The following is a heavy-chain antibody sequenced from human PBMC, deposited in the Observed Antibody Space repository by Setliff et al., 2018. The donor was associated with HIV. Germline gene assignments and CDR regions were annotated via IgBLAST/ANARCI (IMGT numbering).Heavy chain of an antibody. V-gene: IGHV3-7*03. D-gene: IGHD3-3*01. Sequence: PGGSLRLSCAASGFTLSSYWMSWVRQAPGKGLEWVASIKQDGSEKNYVDSVKGRFTISRDNSKNTLYLQMNSLRADDTAVYYCAKGSGKITIYYYYMDVWGKGTTVTVSS. J-gene: IGHJ6*03. CDR1: GFTLSSYW. CDR3: AKGSGKITIYYYYMDV. CDR2: IKQDGSEK.